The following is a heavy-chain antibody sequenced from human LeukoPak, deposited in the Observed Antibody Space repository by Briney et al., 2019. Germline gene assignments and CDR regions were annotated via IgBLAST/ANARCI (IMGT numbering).Heavy chain of an antibody. CDR3: ARDARGYSYGPVDY. J-gene: IGHJ4*02. Sequence: GGSLRLSCAASGFTFSSYEMNWVRQAPGKGLEWVSYISSSGSTIYYADSVKGRSTISRDNAKNSLYLQMNSLRAEDTAVYYCARDARGYSYGPVDYWGQGTLVTVSS. V-gene: IGHV3-48*03. CDR2: ISSSGSTI. CDR1: GFTFSSYE. D-gene: IGHD5-18*01.